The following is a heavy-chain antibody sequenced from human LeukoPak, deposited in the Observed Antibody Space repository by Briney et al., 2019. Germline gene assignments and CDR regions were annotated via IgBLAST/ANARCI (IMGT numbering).Heavy chain of an antibody. Sequence: ASVKVSCKTSGFTFTSSAMQWVRQARGQRLEWIGWIVVGSGNTNYAQKFQERVTITRDMSTSTAYMELSSLRSEDTAVYYCAAISSGWYEDYWGQGTLVTVSS. D-gene: IGHD6-19*01. CDR1: GFTFTSSA. J-gene: IGHJ4*02. CDR2: IVVGSGNT. V-gene: IGHV1-58*02. CDR3: AAISSGWYEDY.